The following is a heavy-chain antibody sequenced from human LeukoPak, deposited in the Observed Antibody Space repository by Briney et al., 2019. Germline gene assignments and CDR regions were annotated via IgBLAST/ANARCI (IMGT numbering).Heavy chain of an antibody. Sequence: GGSLRLSCAASGFTFSSYAMSWVRQAPGKGLEWVSAISGSGGSTYYADSVKGRFTISRDNSKNTPYPQMNSLRAEDTAVYYCAKEVDSSGWYGYYYGMDVWGQGTTVTVSS. D-gene: IGHD6-19*01. CDR3: AKEVDSSGWYGYYYGMDV. J-gene: IGHJ6*02. CDR2: ISGSGGST. V-gene: IGHV3-23*01. CDR1: GFTFSSYA.